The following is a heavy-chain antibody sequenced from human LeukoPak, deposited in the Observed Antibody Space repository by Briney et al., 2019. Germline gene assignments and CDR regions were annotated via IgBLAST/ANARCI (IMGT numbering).Heavy chain of an antibody. V-gene: IGHV1-2*02. J-gene: IGHJ4*02. CDR3: ARGGSSSWYSSGSY. Sequence: ASVKVSCKASGYTFTGYYMHWVRQALGQGLEWMGWINPNSGGTNYAQKFQGRVTMTRDTSISTAYMELSRLRSDDTAVYYCARGGSSSWYSSGSYWGQGTLVTVSS. D-gene: IGHD6-13*01. CDR1: GYTFTGYY. CDR2: INPNSGGT.